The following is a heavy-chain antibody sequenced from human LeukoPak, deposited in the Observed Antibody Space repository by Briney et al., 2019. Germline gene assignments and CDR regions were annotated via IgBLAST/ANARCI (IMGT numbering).Heavy chain of an antibody. CDR2: IYHSGST. V-gene: IGHV4-4*02. CDR3: ARDNGDYVDY. D-gene: IGHD4-17*01. J-gene: IGHJ4*02. Sequence: SETLSLTCAVSGGSISSSNWWSWVRQPPGKGLEWIGEIYHSGSTNYNPSLKSRVTISVDTSKNQFSLNLRSVTAADTAVYYCARDNGDYVDYWGQGTLVTVSS. CDR1: GGSISSSNW.